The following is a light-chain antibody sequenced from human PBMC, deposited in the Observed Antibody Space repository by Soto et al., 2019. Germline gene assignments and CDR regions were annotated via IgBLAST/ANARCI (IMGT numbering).Light chain of an antibody. CDR3: QQYDNWPGA. Sequence: EIVMTQSPATLSVSPGERATLSCRASQSGSSNLAWYQQKPGQAPRLLIYGASTRATGIPARFSGSESGTEFTLTISSLQSEDFAVYCCQQYDNWPGAFGGGTKVEIK. J-gene: IGKJ4*01. CDR2: GAS. CDR1: QSGSSN. V-gene: IGKV3-15*01.